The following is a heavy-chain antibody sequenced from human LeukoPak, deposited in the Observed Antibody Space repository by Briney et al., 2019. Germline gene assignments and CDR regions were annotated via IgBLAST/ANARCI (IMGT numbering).Heavy chain of an antibody. D-gene: IGHD2-2*01. Sequence: GGSLRLSCAASGFSFSIYRMNWVRQAPGRGLEWVSYISSSGVTIYYADSVRGRFTISRDNTKNSLYLQMNSLRAEDTAVYYCARPRYYAVDYWGQGTLVTVSS. V-gene: IGHV3-48*04. CDR2: ISSSGVTI. CDR1: GFSFSIYR. J-gene: IGHJ4*02. CDR3: ARPRYYAVDY.